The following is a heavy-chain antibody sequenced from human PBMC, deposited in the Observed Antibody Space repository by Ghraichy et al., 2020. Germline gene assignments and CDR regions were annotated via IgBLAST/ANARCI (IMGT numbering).Heavy chain of an antibody. CDR1: GFTFSSYG. D-gene: IGHD4-11*01. CDR2: IWYDGSNK. J-gene: IGHJ4*02. V-gene: IGHV3-33*01. CDR3: ARDSDYSGIDY. Sequence: GGSLRLSCAASGFTFSSYGMHWVRQAPGKGLEWVAVIWYDGSNKYYADSVKGRFTISRDNSKNTLYLQMNSLRAEDTAVYYCARDSDYSGIDYWGQGTLVTVSS.